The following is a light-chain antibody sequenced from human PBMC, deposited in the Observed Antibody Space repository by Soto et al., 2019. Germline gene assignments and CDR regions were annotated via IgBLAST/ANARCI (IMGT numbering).Light chain of an antibody. CDR1: ALSKKY. Sequence: SYELTQPPSVSVSPGQTARITCFGDALSKKYVSWYQQRPGQAPVLVIYKNTERPSGIPERFSGSTSGTTVTLTIGGVQAEDEADYFCQSADNSGSNYVFGTGTKVTVL. CDR2: KNT. J-gene: IGLJ1*01. CDR3: QSADNSGSNYV. V-gene: IGLV3-25*03.